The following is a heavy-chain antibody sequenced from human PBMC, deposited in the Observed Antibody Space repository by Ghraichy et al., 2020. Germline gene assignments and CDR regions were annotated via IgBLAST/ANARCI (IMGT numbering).Heavy chain of an antibody. V-gene: IGHV4-34*01. Sequence: SETLSLTCSVYGASLSGYGWSWIRQSPGKGLEWVADINRSGGTNYNPSPKNRVTIYLDTAKEQFSLKLRFVTAADTAVYYCSRGGPYSDYGQGFNWFDPWGQGTPVTVSS. CDR2: INRSGGT. D-gene: IGHD5-12*01. J-gene: IGHJ5*02. CDR3: SRGGPYSDYGQGFNWFDP. CDR1: GASLSGYG.